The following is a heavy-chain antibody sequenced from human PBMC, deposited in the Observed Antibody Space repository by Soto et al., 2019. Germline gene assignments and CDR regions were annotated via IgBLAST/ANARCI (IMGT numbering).Heavy chain of an antibody. CDR3: TRHPTLGYCSGGSCYGYGMDV. D-gene: IGHD2-15*01. V-gene: IGHV3-73*02. J-gene: IGHJ6*01. CDR1: GFTFSGSA. CDR2: IRSKANSYAT. Sequence: EVQLVESGGGLVQPGGSLKLSCAASGFTFSGSAMHWVRQASGKGLEWVGRIRSKANSYATAYAASVKGRFTISRDDSKSRAYLQMHSLKTEDTAVYYCTRHPTLGYCSGGSCYGYGMDVWGQGTTVTVSS.